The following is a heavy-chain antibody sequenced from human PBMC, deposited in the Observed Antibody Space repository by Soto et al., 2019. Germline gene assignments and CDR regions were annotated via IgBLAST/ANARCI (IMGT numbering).Heavy chain of an antibody. J-gene: IGHJ4*02. CDR1: GGSVNSGSYY. CDR2: VYYSGST. D-gene: IGHD3-16*01. V-gene: IGHV4-61*01. Sequence: QVQLQESGPGLLKPSETLSLTCTVSGGSVNSGSYYWSWIRQPPGKGLEWIGYVYYSGSTKYNPSLKSRVTLSVDTSNNQFSLRLSSVTAADTAVYYCARDYWGNGVRFDYWGQGTLVTVSS. CDR3: ARDYWGNGVRFDY.